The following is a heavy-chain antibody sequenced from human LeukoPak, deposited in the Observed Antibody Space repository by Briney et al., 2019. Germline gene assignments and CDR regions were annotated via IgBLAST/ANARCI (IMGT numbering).Heavy chain of an antibody. Sequence: PGGSLRLSCAASGFTFSSYGMHWVRQAPGKGLEWVAVISYDGSNKYYADSVKGRFTISRDNSKNTLYLQMNSLRAEDTAVYYCAKEGDAWIQLWPPWTKAYYGMDVWGQGTTVTVSS. D-gene: IGHD5-18*01. CDR2: ISYDGSNK. J-gene: IGHJ6*02. CDR3: AKEGDAWIQLWPPWTKAYYGMDV. CDR1: GFTFSSYG. V-gene: IGHV3-30*18.